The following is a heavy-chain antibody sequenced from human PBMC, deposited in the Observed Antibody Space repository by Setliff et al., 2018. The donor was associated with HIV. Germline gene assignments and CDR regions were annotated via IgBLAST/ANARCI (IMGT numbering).Heavy chain of an antibody. J-gene: IGHJ5*02. V-gene: IGHV4-34*09. D-gene: IGHD2-15*01. CDR2: INHSGRT. CDR1: GGSLSGYY. CDR3: ARAPLSGGSFGWFDP. Sequence: SETLSLTCAVYGGSLSGYYWSWIRQPPGKGLEWFGEINHSGRTKYNPSLESRVTISVDTSKNQFSLKLSSVTAADTAVYYCARAPLSGGSFGWFDPWGQGTLVTVSS.